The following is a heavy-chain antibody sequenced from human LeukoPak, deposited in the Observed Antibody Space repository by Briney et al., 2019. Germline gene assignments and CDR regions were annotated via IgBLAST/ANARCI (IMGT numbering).Heavy chain of an antibody. D-gene: IGHD1-26*01. CDR2: ISSSGSTI. CDR1: GFTFSSYE. CDR3: ARWERREIYGMDV. J-gene: IGHJ6*02. Sequence: GGSLRLSCAASGFTFSSYEMNWVRQAPGKGLEWVSYISSSGSTIYYADSVKGRFTISRDNAENSLYLQMNSLRAEDTAVYYCARWERREIYGMDVWGQGTLVTVSS. V-gene: IGHV3-48*03.